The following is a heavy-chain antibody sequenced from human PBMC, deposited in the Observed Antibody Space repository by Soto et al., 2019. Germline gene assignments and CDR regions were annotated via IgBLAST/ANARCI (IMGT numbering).Heavy chain of an antibody. Sequence: QVQLVQSGAEVRAPGASVKVSCKASGYSFTSLDINWVRQTAGQGLEWMGWMQPSTGRTGYAQKFQGRVTMTSDTSINTAYMELTTLTSDDTAFYYCARGVSAGVDYWGQGTLVTVSS. J-gene: IGHJ4*02. CDR1: GYSFTSLD. V-gene: IGHV1-8*01. CDR3: ARGVSAGVDY. D-gene: IGHD1-26*01. CDR2: MQPSTGRT.